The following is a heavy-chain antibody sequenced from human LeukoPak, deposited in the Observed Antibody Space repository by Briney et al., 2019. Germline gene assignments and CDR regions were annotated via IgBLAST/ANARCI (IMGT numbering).Heavy chain of an antibody. CDR2: IAADGGVK. CDR3: AREATWGQWYFDH. V-gene: IGHV3-30*03. J-gene: IGHJ4*02. CDR1: MFTFNNHG. D-gene: IGHD6-19*01. Sequence: PGGSLRLSCVTSMFTFNNHGMHWVRQAPGKGLEWVAVIAADGGVKYYADSVRGRFILSRDNSKNTLYLQMNNVIVEDTAVYYCAREATWGQWYFDHWSQGTPVIVSS.